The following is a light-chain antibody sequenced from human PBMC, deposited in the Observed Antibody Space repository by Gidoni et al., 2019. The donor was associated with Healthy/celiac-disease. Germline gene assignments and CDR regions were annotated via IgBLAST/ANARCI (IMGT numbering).Light chain of an antibody. Sequence: DSQMTQSPSSLSASAGDRFTITCRASQGISNYLAWYQQQPGKAPKLMIYAATALQSGVPSRCSGSGSGTYFTLTISSLQHEDVANYYYQKYNSAPRTFGQGTKVEIK. J-gene: IGKJ1*01. CDR1: QGISNY. V-gene: IGKV1-27*01. CDR3: QKYNSAPRT. CDR2: AAT.